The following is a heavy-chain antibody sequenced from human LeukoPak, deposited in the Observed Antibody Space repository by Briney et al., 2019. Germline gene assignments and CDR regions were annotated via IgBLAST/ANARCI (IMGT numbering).Heavy chain of an antibody. CDR2: ISYDGSNK. CDR1: GFTFSSYA. D-gene: IGHD3-10*01. J-gene: IGHJ4*02. V-gene: IGHV3-30*04. Sequence: PGRSLRLSCAASGFTFSSYAMHWVRQAPGKGLEWVAVISYDGSNKYYADSVKGRFTISRDNSKNTLYLQMNSLRAEDTAVYYCARIGSGSPLGYWGQGTLVTLSS. CDR3: ARIGSGSPLGY.